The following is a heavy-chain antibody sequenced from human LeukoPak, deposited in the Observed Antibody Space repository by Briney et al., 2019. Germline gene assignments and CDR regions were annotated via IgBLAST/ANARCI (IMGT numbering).Heavy chain of an antibody. CDR2: IYYSGST. CDR1: GGSISSSSYY. J-gene: IGHJ4*02. D-gene: IGHD6-13*01. CDR3: ARHAGYSSSWYPDY. V-gene: IGHV4-39*01. Sequence: SETLSLTCTVSGGSISSSSYYWGWICQPPGKGLEWIGSIYYSGSTYYNPSLKSRVTISVDTSKNQFSLKLSSVTAADTAVYYCARHAGYSSSWYPDYWGQGTLVTVSS.